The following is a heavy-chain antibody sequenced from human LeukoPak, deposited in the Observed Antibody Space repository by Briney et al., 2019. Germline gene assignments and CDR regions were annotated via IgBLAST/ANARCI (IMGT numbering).Heavy chain of an antibody. CDR2: INPSGGST. J-gene: IGHJ6*03. Sequence: ASVKVSCKASGYTFTSYYMHWVRQAPGQGLEWMGIINPSGGSTSYAQKFQGRVTITADESTSTAYMELSSLRSEDTAVYYCARGVAEAETNYYYYMDVWGKGTTVTISS. CDR3: ARGVAEAETNYYYYMDV. D-gene: IGHD1-14*01. CDR1: GYTFTSYY. V-gene: IGHV1-46*01.